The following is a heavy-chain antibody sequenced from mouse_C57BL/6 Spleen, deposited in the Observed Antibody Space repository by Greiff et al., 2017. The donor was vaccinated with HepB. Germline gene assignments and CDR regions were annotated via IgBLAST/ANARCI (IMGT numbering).Heavy chain of an antibody. V-gene: IGHV14-2*01. J-gene: IGHJ2*01. CDR2: IDPEDGET. CDR3: ASIYYQRRGFDY. D-gene: IGHD1-1*01. CDR1: GFNIKDYY. Sequence: EVMLVESGAELVKPGASVKLSCTASGFNIKDYYMHWVKQRTEQGLEWIGRIDPEDGETKYAPKFQGKATITADTSSNTAYLQLSSLTSEDTAVYYCASIYYQRRGFDYWGQGTTLTVSS.